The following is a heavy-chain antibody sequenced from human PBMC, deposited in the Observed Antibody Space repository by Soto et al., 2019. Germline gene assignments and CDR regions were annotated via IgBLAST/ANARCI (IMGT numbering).Heavy chain of an antibody. CDR1: GGSITSSSYY. CDR2: IYYSGST. J-gene: IGHJ5*02. D-gene: IGHD1-26*01. CDR3: ATQEVGGSYVYTFDP. Sequence: SETLSLTCTVSGGSITSSSYYWGWVRQPPGKGLEGIGGIYYSGSTYYNPSLKSRVTISVDTSKNQFSLKLSSVTDADTAVYYCATQEVGGSYVYTFDPWGQGTLVTVSS. V-gene: IGHV4-39*01.